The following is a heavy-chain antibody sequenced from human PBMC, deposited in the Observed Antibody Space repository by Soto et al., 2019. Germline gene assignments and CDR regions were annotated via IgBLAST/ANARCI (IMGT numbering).Heavy chain of an antibody. D-gene: IGHD2-2*01. J-gene: IGHJ5*02. CDR1: GGTFSSYA. CDR3: ARDIGYCSSTSCQNWFDP. CDR2: IIPIFGTT. Sequence: SVKVSCKASGGTFSSYAISWVRQAPGQGLEWMGGIIPIFGTTNYAQKFQGRVTITADESTSTAYMELSSLRSEDTAVYYCARDIGYCSSTSCQNWFDPWGQGTLVTVSS. V-gene: IGHV1-69*13.